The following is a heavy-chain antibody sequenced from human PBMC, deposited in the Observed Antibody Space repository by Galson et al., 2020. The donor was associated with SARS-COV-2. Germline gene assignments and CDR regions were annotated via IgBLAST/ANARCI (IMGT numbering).Heavy chain of an antibody. J-gene: IGHJ6*03. Sequence: HGESLKISCKGSGYSFTSYWISWVRQMPGKGLEWMGRIDPSYSYTNYSPSFQGHVTISADKSISTAYLQWSSLKASDPAMYYCARHLDLGLHYYMDVWGKGTTVTVSS. V-gene: IGHV5-10-1*01. CDR2: IDPSYSYT. D-gene: IGHD1-7*01. CDR1: GYSFTSYW. CDR3: ARHLDLGLHYYMDV.